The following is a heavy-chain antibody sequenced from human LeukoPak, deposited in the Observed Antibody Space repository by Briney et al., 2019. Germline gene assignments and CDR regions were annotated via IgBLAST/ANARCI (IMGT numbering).Heavy chain of an antibody. CDR2: IIPIFGTA. J-gene: IGHJ5*02. CDR1: GGTFSSYA. V-gene: IGHV1-69*05. Sequence: ASVKVSCKASGGTFSSYAISWVRQAPGQGLEWMGGIIPIFGTANYAQKFQGRVTITTDESTGTAYMELSSLRSEDTAVYYCARDRGYCSSTSCYRWFDPWGQGTLVTVSS. D-gene: IGHD2-2*01. CDR3: ARDRGYCSSTSCYRWFDP.